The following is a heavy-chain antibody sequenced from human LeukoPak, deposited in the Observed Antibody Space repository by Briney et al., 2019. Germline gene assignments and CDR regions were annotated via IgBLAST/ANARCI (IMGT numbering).Heavy chain of an antibody. CDR1: GFTFSSYA. D-gene: IGHD6-13*01. J-gene: IGHJ6*02. Sequence: PGGSLRLSCAASGFTFSSYAMSWVRQAPGKGLEWVSAISGSGGSTYYADSVKGRFTISRDNSKNTLYLQMNSLRAEDTAVYYCAKDPFIAAAGYYYYGMDVWGQGTTVTVS. V-gene: IGHV3-23*01. CDR2: ISGSGGST. CDR3: AKDPFIAAAGYYYYGMDV.